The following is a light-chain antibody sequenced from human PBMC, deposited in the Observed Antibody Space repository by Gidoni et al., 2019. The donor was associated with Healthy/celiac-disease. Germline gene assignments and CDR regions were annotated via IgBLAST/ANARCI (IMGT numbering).Light chain of an antibody. CDR1: SSDVGGYNY. CDR2: DVS. J-gene: IGLJ2*01. V-gene: IGLV2-14*01. Sequence: QSALTQPASVSGSPGQSITIPCTGTSSDVGGYNYVSWYQQHPGKAPKLMIHDVSNRPSGVSNRFSGSKSGNTASLTISGLQAEDEADYYCSSYTSSSILVFGGGTKLTVL. CDR3: SSYTSSSILV.